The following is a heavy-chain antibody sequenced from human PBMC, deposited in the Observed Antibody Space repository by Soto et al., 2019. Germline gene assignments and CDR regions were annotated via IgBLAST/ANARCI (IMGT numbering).Heavy chain of an antibody. Sequence: FGPTLVNPTQTLTLTCTFSGFSLSTSGMCVSWIRQPPGKALEWLALIDWDDDKYYSTSLKTRLTISKDTSKNQVVLTMTNMDPVDTATYYCARIRAYCTNGVCYWYYGXDVWGQGTTVTVSS. CDR3: ARIRAYCTNGVCYWYYGXDV. CDR1: GFSLSTSGMC. D-gene: IGHD2-8*01. J-gene: IGHJ6*02. CDR2: IDWDDDK. V-gene: IGHV2-70*01.